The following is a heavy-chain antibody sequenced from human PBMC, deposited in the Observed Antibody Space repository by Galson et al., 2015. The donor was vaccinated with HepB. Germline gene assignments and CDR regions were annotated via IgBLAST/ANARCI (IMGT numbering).Heavy chain of an antibody. CDR3: ARFGSPRFRYFDL. CDR2: IIPIFRTT. D-gene: IGHD3-10*01. CDR1: GGTFTSHA. V-gene: IGHV1-69*01. Sequence: SCKASGGTFTSHAIDWVRQAPGQGLEWIGGIIPIFRTTNYAQKFQGRVTITANESTTTAYMEVSSLRSDDTAVYYCARFGSPRFRYFDLWGRGTLVTVSS. J-gene: IGHJ2*01.